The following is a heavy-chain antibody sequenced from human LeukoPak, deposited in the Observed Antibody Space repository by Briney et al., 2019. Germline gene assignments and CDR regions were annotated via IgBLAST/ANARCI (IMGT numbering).Heavy chain of an antibody. D-gene: IGHD3-9*01. CDR1: GGSISSYY. J-gene: IGHJ6*02. Sequence: PSETLSLTCTVCGGSISSYYWSWIRQPPGKGLEWIGYIYYSGSTNYNPSLKSRVTISVDTSKNQFSLKLSSVTAADTAVYYCAGENRGYDILTGYSYYYGMDVWGQGTTVTVSS. V-gene: IGHV4-59*01. CDR2: IYYSGST. CDR3: AGENRGYDILTGYSYYYGMDV.